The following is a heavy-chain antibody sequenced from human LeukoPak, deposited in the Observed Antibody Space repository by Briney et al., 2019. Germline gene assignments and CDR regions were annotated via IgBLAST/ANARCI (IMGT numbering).Heavy chain of an antibody. V-gene: IGHV3-33*06. CDR2: IWYDGSNK. D-gene: IGHD3-10*01. J-gene: IGHJ4*02. CDR1: GFTFRNYG. Sequence: GGSLRLSCAASGFTFRNYGMHWVRQAPGKGLEWVAVIWYDGSNKYYADSVKGRFTISRDNSKNTLYLQMNSLRAEDTAVYYCAKESPYYSGRDYYFDYWGPGTLVTVSS. CDR3: AKESPYYSGRDYYFDY.